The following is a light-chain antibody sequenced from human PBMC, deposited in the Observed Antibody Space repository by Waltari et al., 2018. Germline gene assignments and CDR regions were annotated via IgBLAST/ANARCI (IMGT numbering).Light chain of an antibody. CDR2: AAS. J-gene: IGKJ2*01. Sequence: DIQLTQSPSFLSASVGDRVTITCRASQGVSSSLAWYQQKPGKAPKLLIYAASTLQSGVPSRFSGSGSGTEFTLTVSSLQPEDFATYYCQQLNSYPYTFGQGTNLDIK. CDR1: QGVSSS. CDR3: QQLNSYPYT. V-gene: IGKV1-9*01.